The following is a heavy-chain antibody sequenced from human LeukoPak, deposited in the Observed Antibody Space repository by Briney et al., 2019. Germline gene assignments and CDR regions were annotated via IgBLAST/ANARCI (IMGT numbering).Heavy chain of an antibody. Sequence: GRTLRLSCAASGFTFSDYNMNWVRQAPGKGQEWVSYITNGGSTIHHADSVKGRFTISRDNAKKTLYLQMNSLRAEDTAVYYCARSIGLTGGGVDVWGQGTTVTVSS. V-gene: IGHV3-11*01. CDR3: ARSIGLTGGGVDV. D-gene: IGHD3-9*01. CDR1: GFTFSDYN. J-gene: IGHJ6*02. CDR2: ITNGGSTI.